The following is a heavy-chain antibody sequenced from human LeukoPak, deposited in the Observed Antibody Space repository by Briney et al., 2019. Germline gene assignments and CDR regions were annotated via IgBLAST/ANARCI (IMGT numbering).Heavy chain of an antibody. CDR1: GFTFSSYA. D-gene: IGHD3-3*01. CDR2: ISSNGGST. V-gene: IGHV3-64*01. Sequence: GGSLRLSCAASGFTFSSYAMHWVRQAPGKGLEYVSAISSNGGSTYYANSVKGRFTTSRDNSKNTLYLQMGSLRAEDMAVYYCARDLGSGTHFDYWGQGTLVTVSS. J-gene: IGHJ4*02. CDR3: ARDLGSGTHFDY.